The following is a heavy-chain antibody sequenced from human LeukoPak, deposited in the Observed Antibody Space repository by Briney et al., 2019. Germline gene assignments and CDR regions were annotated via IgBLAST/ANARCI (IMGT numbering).Heavy chain of an antibody. J-gene: IGHJ4*02. V-gene: IGHV3-15*01. D-gene: IGHD3-22*01. CDR1: WFTFTNAW. CDR3: TTAPYYYDSSGSNY. CDR2: VRSKTDGGTT. Sequence: PGGSLRLSCAASWFTFTNAWMTCVRQVPGEGLEWVGRVRSKTDGGTTDYAAPVKGRFTILRDDSKNTLYLQMNSLKIEDTAIYYCTTAPYYYDSSGSNYWGQGTLVTVSS.